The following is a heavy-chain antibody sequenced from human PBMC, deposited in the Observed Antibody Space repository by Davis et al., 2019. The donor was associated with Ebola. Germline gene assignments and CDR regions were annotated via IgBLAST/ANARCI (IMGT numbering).Heavy chain of an antibody. V-gene: IGHV3-23*01. CDR3: AKASWGPAARPLLDS. Sequence: GGSLRLSCAASGFTFDQYAMYWVRQRPGKGLEWVSAVSGSGTTTGYADSVKGRFTISRDNSNNTLYLQMDSLRVEDTARYYCAKASWGPAARPLLDSWGQGTLVTVSS. CDR1: GFTFDQYA. J-gene: IGHJ4*02. CDR2: VSGSGTTT. D-gene: IGHD2-2*02.